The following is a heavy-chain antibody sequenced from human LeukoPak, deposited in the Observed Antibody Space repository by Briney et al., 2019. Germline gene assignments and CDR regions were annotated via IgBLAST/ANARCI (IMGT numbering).Heavy chain of an antibody. D-gene: IGHD3-10*01. CDR2: INAGNGNT. V-gene: IGHV1-3*01. Sequence: ASVKVSCKASGYTFTSYAMHWVRQAPGQRLEWMGWINAGNGNTKYSQKFQGRVTITRDTSASTAYMELSSLRSEDTAVYYCAREVYYYGSGSPGNAFDIWGQGTMVTVSS. CDR3: AREVYYYGSGSPGNAFDI. CDR1: GYTFTSYA. J-gene: IGHJ3*02.